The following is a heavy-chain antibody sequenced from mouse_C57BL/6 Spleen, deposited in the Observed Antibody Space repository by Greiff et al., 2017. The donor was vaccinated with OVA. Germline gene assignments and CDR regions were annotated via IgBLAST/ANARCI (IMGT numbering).Heavy chain of an antibody. J-gene: IGHJ2*01. CDR1: GFTFSDYG. V-gene: IGHV5-17*01. Sequence: EVKLMESGGGLVKPGGSLKLSCAASGFTFSDYGMHWVRQAPEKGLEWVAYISSGSSTIYYADTVKGRFTISRDNAKNTLFLQMTSLRSEDTAMYYCARGFQLGYFDYWGQGTTLTVSS. CDR3: ARGFQLGYFDY. CDR2: ISSGSSTI.